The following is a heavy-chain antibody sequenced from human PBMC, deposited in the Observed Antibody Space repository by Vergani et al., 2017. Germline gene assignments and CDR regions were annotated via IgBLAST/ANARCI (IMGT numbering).Heavy chain of an antibody. J-gene: IGHJ6*02. CDR1: GYTLTELS. CDR2: FDPEDGET. Sequence: QVQLVQSGAEVKKPGASVKVSCKVSGYTLTELSMHWVRQAPGKGLEWMGGFDPEDGETIYAQKFQGRVTMTDDTSTDTAYMELSSLRSEDTAVYYCASQGVVPAAMRLYGMDVWGQGTTVTVSS. CDR3: ASQGVVPAAMRLYGMDV. D-gene: IGHD2-2*01. V-gene: IGHV1-24*01.